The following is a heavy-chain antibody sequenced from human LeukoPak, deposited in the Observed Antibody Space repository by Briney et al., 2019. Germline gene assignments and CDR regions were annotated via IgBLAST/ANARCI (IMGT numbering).Heavy chain of an antibody. CDR2: ISHDGAST. Sequence: GGSQRLSCAASGYTFYNYAVTWVRQAPGKGLEWVSSISHDGASTHHADSVKGRFTISRDNSKNTVFLKMDSLRAEDTAVYFCAKYGSGQLWLLGWYFDFWGRGTLVSVSS. CDR1: GYTFYNYA. CDR3: AKYGSGQLWLLGWYFDF. D-gene: IGHD3-16*01. V-gene: IGHV3-23*01. J-gene: IGHJ2*01.